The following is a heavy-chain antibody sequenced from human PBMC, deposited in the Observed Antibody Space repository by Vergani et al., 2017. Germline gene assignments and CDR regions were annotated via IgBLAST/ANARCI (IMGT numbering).Heavy chain of an antibody. CDR1: GGSISSGDHC. CDR2: IFYSGTT. D-gene: IGHD6-25*01. CDR3: ARVDTQVPATSHFYYMDV. J-gene: IGHJ6*03. V-gene: IGHV4-31*11. Sequence: QVQLQESGPGVVKPSQTLSLTCAVSGGSISSGDHCWTWIRQRPGKGLEWSGYIFYSGTTYDNPSPRSRLTIAVDTSQNQFSLKLRSVTAADTAVYYCARVDTQVPATSHFYYMDVWGKGTTVVVSS.